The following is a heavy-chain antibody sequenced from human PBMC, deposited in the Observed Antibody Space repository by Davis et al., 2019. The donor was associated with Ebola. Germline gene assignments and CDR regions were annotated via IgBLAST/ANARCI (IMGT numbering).Heavy chain of an antibody. CDR1: GGTFSSYA. CDR3: ASVSRLAAAGWGHFDY. D-gene: IGHD6-13*01. CDR2: IIPIFGTA. V-gene: IGHV1-69*13. J-gene: IGHJ4*02. Sequence: SVKVSCKASGGTFSSYAISWVRQAPGQGLEWMGGIIPIFGTANYAQKFQGRVTITADESTSTAYMELSSLRSEDTAVYYCASVSRLAAAGWGHFDYWGQGTLVTVSS.